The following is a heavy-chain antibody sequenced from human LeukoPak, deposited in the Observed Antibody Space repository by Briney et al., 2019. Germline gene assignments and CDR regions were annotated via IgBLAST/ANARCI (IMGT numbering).Heavy chain of an antibody. J-gene: IGHJ3*01. CDR2: IFQSGSP. D-gene: IGHD1-26*01. V-gene: IGHV4-30-2*01. Sequence: SETLSLTCTVSGVPINSGGFSWTWLRQPPGKGLEWIGYIFQSGSPSYNPSLRSRVTISVDTSTNQFSLRLNSVTAADTAMYYCARDRAGLGLLDFWGQGTMVIVFS. CDR1: GVPINSGGFS. CDR3: ARDRAGLGLLDF.